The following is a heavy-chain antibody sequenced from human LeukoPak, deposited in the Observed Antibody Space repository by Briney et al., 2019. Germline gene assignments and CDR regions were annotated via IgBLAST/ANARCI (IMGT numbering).Heavy chain of an antibody. CDR3: AIDRYYGSGSYNYFDY. J-gene: IGHJ4*02. D-gene: IGHD3-10*01. Sequence: ASVKLSCTASGYTFTSYAIHWLRQAPGQRLEWMGWIIADNGNTKYSQKFQGRVTITRDTSANTAYMELSSLTSEDTAVYYCAIDRYYGSGSYNYFDYWGQGTLVTVSS. V-gene: IGHV1-3*01. CDR2: IIADNGNT. CDR1: GYTFTSYA.